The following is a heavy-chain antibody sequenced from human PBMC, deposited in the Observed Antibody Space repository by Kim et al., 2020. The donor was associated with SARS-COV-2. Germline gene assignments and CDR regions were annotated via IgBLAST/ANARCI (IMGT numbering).Heavy chain of an antibody. V-gene: IGHV1-3*01. Sequence: SQRFQGRVTVTRDTSASAAYMELSSLRSEDTAVYYCARGGDWDYVYAFAYWGQGTLVTVSS. D-gene: IGHD1-7*01. CDR3: ARGGDWDYVYAFAY. J-gene: IGHJ4*02.